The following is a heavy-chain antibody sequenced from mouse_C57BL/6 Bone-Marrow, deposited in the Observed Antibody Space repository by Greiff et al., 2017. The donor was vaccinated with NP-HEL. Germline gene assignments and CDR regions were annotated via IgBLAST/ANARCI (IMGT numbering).Heavy chain of an antibody. CDR3: ARGYDHAMDY. CDR2: INPSSGYT. J-gene: IGHJ4*01. Sequence: QVQLKESGAELARPGASVKMSCKASGYTFTSYTMHWVKQRPGQGLEWIGYINPSSGYTKYNQKFKDKATLTADKSSSTAYMQLSSLTSEDSAVYYCARGYDHAMDYWGQGTSVTVSS. V-gene: IGHV1-4*01. D-gene: IGHD2-2*01. CDR1: GYTFTSYT.